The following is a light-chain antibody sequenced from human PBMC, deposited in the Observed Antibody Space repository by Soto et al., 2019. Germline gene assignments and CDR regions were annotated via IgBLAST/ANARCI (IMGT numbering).Light chain of an antibody. CDR1: EDISNY. V-gene: IGKV1-33*01. CDR3: QQYEKRRLHT. J-gene: IGKJ2*01. Sequence: DIQMTQSPSSLSASVGERVTITCRANEDISNYLNWYQQKPGRAPKLLIYDASTLETGVPSRFSGSGSGTHFTFTISSLQPEDVGTYYCQQYEKRRLHTFGPGTKL. CDR2: DAS.